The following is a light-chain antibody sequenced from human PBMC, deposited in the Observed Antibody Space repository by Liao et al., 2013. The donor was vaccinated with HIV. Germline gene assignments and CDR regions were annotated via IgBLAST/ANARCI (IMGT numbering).Light chain of an antibody. Sequence: SYELTQPPSVSVSPGQTAIITCSGHKLGDKYACWYQQKPGQSPVLVIYQDNKRPSGIPERFSGSYSGNTATLTISGTQAMDEADYFCQAWDSRADVVFGGGTKLTVL. J-gene: IGLJ2*01. V-gene: IGLV3-1*01. CDR3: QAWDSRADVV. CDR2: QDN. CDR1: KLGDKY.